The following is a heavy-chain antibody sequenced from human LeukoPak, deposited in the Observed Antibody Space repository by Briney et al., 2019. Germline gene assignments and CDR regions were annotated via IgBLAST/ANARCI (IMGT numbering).Heavy chain of an antibody. CDR1: GGSFSGYY. J-gene: IGHJ4*02. CDR3: ARGLRYSSGWYGY. CDR2: INHSGRT. D-gene: IGHD6-19*01. V-gene: IGHV4-34*01. Sequence: PSETLSLTCAVYGGSFSGYYWSWVRQPPGKGLERSGEINHSGRTNYNTSLTSRGTISVDTSKNQFSLKLSSVTAADTAVYYCARGLRYSSGWYGYWGQGTLVTVSS.